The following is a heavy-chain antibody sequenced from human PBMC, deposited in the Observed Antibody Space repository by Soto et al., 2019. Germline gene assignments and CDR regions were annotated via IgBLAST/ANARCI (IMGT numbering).Heavy chain of an antibody. D-gene: IGHD2-15*01. CDR3: ARVHCSAGTCLDGLDF. J-gene: IGHJ6*02. CDR2: IYYRSKWFH. V-gene: IGHV6-1*01. Sequence: SQTLSLTCVISGDSVSSNGACWNWIRQPPSRGLQWLGRIYYRSKWFHDYAASVESRMAINPDTSRNQFSLQLNYVTPEDTAVYYCARVHCSAGTCLDGLDFWGQGTTVTVSS. CDR1: GDSVSSNGAC.